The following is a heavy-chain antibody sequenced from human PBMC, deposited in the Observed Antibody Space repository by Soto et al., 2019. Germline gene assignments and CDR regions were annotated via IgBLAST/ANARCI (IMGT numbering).Heavy chain of an antibody. Sequence: QVQLQESGPGLVKPSGTLSLTCAVSGASINSSNWWNWVRQAPGKGLEWSGEIFHSGSTNYNPSLKSRVTLSVDTSKNQFSLRLSSVTAADTAVYYWARALQGCSGTSCYLDIWGQGTTVPASA. CDR2: IFHSGST. D-gene: IGHD2-2*01. J-gene: IGHJ3*02. CDR1: GASINSSNW. CDR3: ARALQGCSGTSCYLDI. V-gene: IGHV4-4*02.